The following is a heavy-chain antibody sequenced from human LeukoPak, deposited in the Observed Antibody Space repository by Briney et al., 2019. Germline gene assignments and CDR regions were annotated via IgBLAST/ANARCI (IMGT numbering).Heavy chain of an antibody. CDR1: GFTFRLYA. Sequence: GGSLRLSCATSGFTFRLYAMSWVRQAPGKGLEWVSGITKSGDGTHYADSVKGRFTISRDNSKSTLYLQMNSLRADDTAIYYCAKDSVCWGQGTLVTVSS. CDR2: ITKSGDGT. J-gene: IGHJ4*02. CDR3: AKDSVC. D-gene: IGHD3-10*01. V-gene: IGHV3-23*01.